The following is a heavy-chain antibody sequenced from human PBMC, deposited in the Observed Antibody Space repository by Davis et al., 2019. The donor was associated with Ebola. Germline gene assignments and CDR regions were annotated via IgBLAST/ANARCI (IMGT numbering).Heavy chain of an antibody. V-gene: IGHV4-34*01. CDR1: GGSFSGYY. J-gene: IGHJ4*02. CDR2: INHSGST. Sequence: PSETLSLTCAVYGGSFSGYYWSWIRQPPGKGLEWIGEINHSGSTNYNPSLKSRATISVDTSKKQFSLKLSSVTAADTAVYYCASWLGQTDYWGQGTLVTVSS. D-gene: IGHD5-12*01. CDR3: ASWLGQTDY.